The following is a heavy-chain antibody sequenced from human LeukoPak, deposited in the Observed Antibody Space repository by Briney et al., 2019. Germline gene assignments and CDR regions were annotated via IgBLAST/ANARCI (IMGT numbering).Heavy chain of an antibody. V-gene: IGHV4-34*01. CDR3: ARTSRVANPQLVWFDP. D-gene: IGHD2-2*01. J-gene: IGHJ5*02. Sequence: PSETLSLTCAVYGGSFSGYYWSWIRQPPGKGLEWIGEINHSGSTNYNPSLKSRVTISLDASKNQFSLKLSSVTAADTAVYYCARTSRVANPQLVWFDPWGQGTLVTVSS. CDR1: GGSFSGYY. CDR2: INHSGST.